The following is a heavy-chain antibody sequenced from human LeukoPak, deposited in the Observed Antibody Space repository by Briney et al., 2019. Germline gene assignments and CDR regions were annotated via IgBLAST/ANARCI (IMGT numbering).Heavy chain of an antibody. J-gene: IGHJ4*02. CDR1: GYTFTGYY. V-gene: IGHV1-2*06. CDR3: ARGSKYSSSWYDY. CDR2: INPNSGGT. Sequence: ASVKVSCKASGYTFTGYYMHWVRQAPGQGLEWMGRINPNSGGTNYAQKFQGRVTMTRDTSISTAYMELSRLRSDDTAVYYCARGSKYSSSWYDYWGQGTLVTVFS. D-gene: IGHD6-6*01.